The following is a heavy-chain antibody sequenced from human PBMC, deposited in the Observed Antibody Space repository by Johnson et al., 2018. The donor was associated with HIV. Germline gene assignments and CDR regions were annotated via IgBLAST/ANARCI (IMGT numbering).Heavy chain of an antibody. CDR3: ARVGESDAFDI. D-gene: IGHD2-21*01. CDR1: GFTFSNAW. CDR2: INWNGGST. J-gene: IGHJ3*02. V-gene: IGHV3-20*04. Sequence: VQLVESGGGVVQPGRSLRLSCAASGFTFSNAWMSWVRQAPGKGLEWVSGINWNGGSTGYADSVKGRFTISRDNAKNSLYLQMNSLRAEDTAVYYCARVGESDAFDIWGQGTMVTVSS.